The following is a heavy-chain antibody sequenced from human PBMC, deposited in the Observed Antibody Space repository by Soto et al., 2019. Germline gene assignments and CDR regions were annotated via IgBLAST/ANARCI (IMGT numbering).Heavy chain of an antibody. CDR2: ISYDGSNK. D-gene: IGHD3-22*01. CDR1: GFTFSSYG. CDR3: AKDITMIVVEGAFDF. V-gene: IGHV3-30*18. J-gene: IGHJ3*01. Sequence: QVQLVESGGGVVQPGRSLRLSCAASGFTFSSYGMHWVRQAPGKGLERVAVISYDGSNKYYADSVKGRFTISRDNSEKTLYMQVNSLRDEDTAVYYCAKDITMIVVEGAFDFWGQGTMVTVSS.